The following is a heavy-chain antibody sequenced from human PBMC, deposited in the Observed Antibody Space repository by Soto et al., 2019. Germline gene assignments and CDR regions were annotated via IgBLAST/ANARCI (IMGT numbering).Heavy chain of an antibody. D-gene: IGHD6-6*01. CDR2: INANSGCT. CDR1: AYTFTGYY. CDR3: AREDRIAAYGMDV. Sequence: VKVACEASAYTFTGYYMHWVQQAHGQGLEGMGWINANSGCTNYAQKFQGRVNMTRDTAISTAYMELSRLRSDDTAVYYCAREDRIAAYGMDVWGQGPTVTVSS. V-gene: IGHV1-2*02. J-gene: IGHJ6*02.